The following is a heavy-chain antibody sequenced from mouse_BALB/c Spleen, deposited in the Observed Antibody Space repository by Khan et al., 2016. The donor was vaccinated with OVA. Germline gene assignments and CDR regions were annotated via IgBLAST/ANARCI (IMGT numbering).Heavy chain of an antibody. J-gene: IGHJ4*01. CDR1: GYSITSDYA. CDR2: ISSTGGT. CDR3: ARSLYYSYGYALDC. Sequence: VQLKQSGPGLVKPSQSLSLTCTVTGYSITSDYAWNWIRQFPENKLEWMGYISSTGGTSYNPSLKSRISITRDTSKNQFFLQLKSVTTEDTATYYCARSLYYSYGYALDCWGRGTSVTVSS. D-gene: IGHD2-14*01. V-gene: IGHV3-2*02.